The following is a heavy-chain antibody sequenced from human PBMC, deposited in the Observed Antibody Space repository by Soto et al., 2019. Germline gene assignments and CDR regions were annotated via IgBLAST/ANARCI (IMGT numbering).Heavy chain of an antibody. V-gene: IGHV3-23*01. CDR2: ISGSGGST. CDR1: GFTFSSYA. J-gene: IGHJ4*02. D-gene: IGHD2-21*01. CDR3: AKDGGAYCGGDCYVRYFDY. Sequence: GGSLRLSCAASGFTFSSYAMSWVRQAPGKGLEWVSAISGSGGSTYYADSVKGRFTISRDNSKNTRYLQMNSLRAEDTAVYYCAKDGGAYCGGDCYVRYFDYWGQGTLVTVSS.